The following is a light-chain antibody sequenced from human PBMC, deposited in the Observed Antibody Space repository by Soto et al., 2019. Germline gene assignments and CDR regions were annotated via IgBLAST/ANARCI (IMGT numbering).Light chain of an antibody. CDR3: QSYDYSLTAVV. V-gene: IGLV1-40*01. J-gene: IGLJ3*02. Sequence: QSVLTQPPSVSGAPGQRVTMSCTGSTSNIGAAHDVHWYQHLPGTAPKLLIYGNNNRPSGVPDRFSGSKSGTSASLAITGLQAEDDADYFCQSYDYSLTAVVFGGGTQLTVL. CDR1: TSNIGAAHD. CDR2: GNN.